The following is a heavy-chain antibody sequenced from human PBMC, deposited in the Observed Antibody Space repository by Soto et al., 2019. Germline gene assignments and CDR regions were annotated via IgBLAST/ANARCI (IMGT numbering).Heavy chain of an antibody. CDR2: FYQSGTT. CDR3: ARLSAGHGDNHDY. D-gene: IGHD4-17*01. J-gene: IGHJ4*02. Sequence: QVQLEESGPGLVKPSETLSLTCTVSGGSISRYYWSWIRQSPGKGLEWIGYFYQSGTTDYNPSLKSRVTISVDTAKKQCSLMLRAVTAADTAIYYCARLSAGHGDNHDYWGQGTLVTVSS. V-gene: IGHV4-59*08. CDR1: GGSISRYY.